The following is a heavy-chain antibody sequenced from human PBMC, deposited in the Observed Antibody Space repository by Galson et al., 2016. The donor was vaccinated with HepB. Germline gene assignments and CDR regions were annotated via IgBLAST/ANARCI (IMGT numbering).Heavy chain of an antibody. CDR3: ARAAGHEYYFYGMEV. Sequence: ETLSLTCTVSGASISSSGYHWGWIRQPPGKGLEWIGNIYYTGSTYYNPSLESRLSMSVDTSKNQFALTLTSVTAADTAVYYCARAAGHEYYFYGMEVWGQGTTVTVSS. V-gene: IGHV4-39*01. D-gene: IGHD6-13*01. J-gene: IGHJ6*02. CDR2: IYYTGST. CDR1: GASISSSGYH.